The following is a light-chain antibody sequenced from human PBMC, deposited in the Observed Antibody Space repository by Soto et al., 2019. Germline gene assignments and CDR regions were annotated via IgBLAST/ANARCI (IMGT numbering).Light chain of an antibody. CDR2: GAS. CDR1: QSVSSN. CDR3: LQYNNWPRT. J-gene: IGKJ1*01. Sequence: EIVMTQSPATLSVSPGERATLSCRASQSVSSNLAWYQQKPGQAPRLLIYGASTRATGIPARFSGSGSGTEFTLTISSLQSGDFAVYYCLQYNNWPRTFGQGTNVEL. V-gene: IGKV3-15*01.